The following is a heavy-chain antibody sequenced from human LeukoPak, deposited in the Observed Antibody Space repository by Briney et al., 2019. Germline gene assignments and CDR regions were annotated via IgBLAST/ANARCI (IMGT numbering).Heavy chain of an antibody. V-gene: IGHV3-7*03. Sequence: PGGSLRLSCVASGVTFGKYWMSWVRQAPGKGLEWVANIKLDGSEKNYVDSVKGRFTISRDNTKNSLYLQMNSLRAEDTAVFYCARDQYDTWSRRGNFDSWGQGTLVIVSS. J-gene: IGHJ4*02. CDR3: ARDQYDTWSRRGNFDS. D-gene: IGHD3-3*01. CDR2: IKLDGSEK. CDR1: GVTFGKYW.